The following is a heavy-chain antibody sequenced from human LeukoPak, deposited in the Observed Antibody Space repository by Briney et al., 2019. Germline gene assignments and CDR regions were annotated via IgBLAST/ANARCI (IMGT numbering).Heavy chain of an antibody. J-gene: IGHJ5*02. CDR3: ARVGNWFDP. CDR2: ISYDGSNK. Sequence: PGGPLGFPFEPPGLTFRGFAFLWVPKAPAKGLEWVAVISYDGSNKYYADSVKGRFTISRDNSKNTLYLQMNSLRAEDTAVYYCARVGNWFDPWGQGTLVTVSS. V-gene: IGHV3-30-3*01. CDR1: GLTFRGFA.